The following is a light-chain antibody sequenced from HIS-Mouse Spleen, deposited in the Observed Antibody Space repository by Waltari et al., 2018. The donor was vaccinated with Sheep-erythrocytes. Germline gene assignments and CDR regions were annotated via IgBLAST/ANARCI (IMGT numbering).Light chain of an antibody. J-gene: IGLJ1*01. CDR1: SSDVGGYNY. V-gene: IGLV2-11*01. CDR3: CSYAGSYNHV. Sequence: QSALTQPRSVSGSPGQSVTISCTGTSSDVGGYNYVSCYQQHPGKAPKLMIYDVSKRPSGVLDRFSGSKSGNTASLTISGLQAEDEADYYCCSYAGSYNHVFATGTKVTVL. CDR2: DVS.